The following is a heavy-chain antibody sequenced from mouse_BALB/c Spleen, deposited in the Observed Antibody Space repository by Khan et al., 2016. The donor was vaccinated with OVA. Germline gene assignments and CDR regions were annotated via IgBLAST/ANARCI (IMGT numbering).Heavy chain of an antibody. CDR2: IDPFSGDT. CDR1: GYSFTTYY. D-gene: IGHD2-2*01. J-gene: IGHJ3*01. Sequence: EVKLLESGPELMKPGASGKISCKASGYSFTTYYIHWVKQSHGKSLAWIGYIDPFSGDTTYNQKFKGMATLTVDKSSSTAYIHLSNLTSEDSAVYYCTRHGYVAWFTYWGQGTLVTVSA. CDR3: TRHGYVAWFTY. V-gene: IGHV1S135*01.